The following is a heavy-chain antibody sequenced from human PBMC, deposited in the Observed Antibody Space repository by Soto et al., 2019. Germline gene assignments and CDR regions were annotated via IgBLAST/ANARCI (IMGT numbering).Heavy chain of an antibody. V-gene: IGHV1-8*01. D-gene: IGHD4-17*01. CDR3: ARGPTVTLRLYYYYMDV. CDR1: GYTFTSYD. J-gene: IGHJ6*03. CDR2: MNPNSGNT. Sequence: ASVKVSCKASGYTFTSYDINWVRQATGQGLEWMGWMNPNSGNTGYAQKFQGRVTMTRNTSISTAYMELSSLRSEDTAVYYCARGPTVTLRLYYYYMDVWGKGTTVTVSS.